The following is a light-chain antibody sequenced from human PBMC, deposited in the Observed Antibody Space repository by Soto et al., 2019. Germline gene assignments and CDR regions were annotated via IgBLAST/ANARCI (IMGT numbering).Light chain of an antibody. J-gene: IGKJ5*01. CDR1: QDLDNY. CDR3: QQLNGSPPIT. Sequence: DIQLSQSPSLLSASVGDRVTITCRASQDLDNYLAWYRQTPGEAPKLLINGAYTLQRGVPRRFSGAGSGTEFSLTISSLQPEDFAIYYCQQLNGSPPITFGQGTRVDIK. V-gene: IGKV1-9*01. CDR2: GAY.